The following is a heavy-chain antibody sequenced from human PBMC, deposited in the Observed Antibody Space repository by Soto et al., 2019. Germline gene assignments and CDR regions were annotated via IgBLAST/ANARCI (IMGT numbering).Heavy chain of an antibody. CDR1: GFTFSSYA. V-gene: IGHV3-23*01. D-gene: IGHD1-26*01. CDR3: AKDRWELPPYNWFDP. CDR2: ISGSGGST. J-gene: IGHJ5*02. Sequence: EVQLLESGGGLLQPGGSLRLSCAASGFTFSSYAMSLVRQAPGKGLEWVSAISGSGGSTYYSDSVKGRFTISRDNSKNTLYLQMNSLRAEDTAVYYCAKDRWELPPYNWFDPWGQGTLVTVSS.